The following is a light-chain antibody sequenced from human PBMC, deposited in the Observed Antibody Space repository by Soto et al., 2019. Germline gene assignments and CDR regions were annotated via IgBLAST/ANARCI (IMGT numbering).Light chain of an antibody. CDR3: QQYSVYWT. Sequence: AIQLTQSPSSLSASVGDRVTITCRASQGISTLLAWYQQKPGKAPKVLIYESSLLQSGVPSRFSGSGSGTDFTLTISSLQPEDFATYYCQQYSVYWTFGQGTKVDIK. CDR1: QGISTL. V-gene: IGKV1-13*02. J-gene: IGKJ1*01. CDR2: ESS.